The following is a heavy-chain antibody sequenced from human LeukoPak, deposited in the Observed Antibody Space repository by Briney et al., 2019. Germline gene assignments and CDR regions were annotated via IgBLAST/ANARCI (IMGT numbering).Heavy chain of an antibody. Sequence: ASVKVSCKASGYTFTSYAMNWVRQAPGQGLEWMGWINTNTGNPTYAQGFTGRFVFSLDTSVSTAYLQISSLKASDTAMYYCARCMVRGVTCFDYWGQGTLVTVSS. CDR1: GYTFTSYA. CDR2: INTNTGNP. J-gene: IGHJ4*02. V-gene: IGHV7-4-1*02. D-gene: IGHD3-10*01. CDR3: ARCMVRGVTCFDY.